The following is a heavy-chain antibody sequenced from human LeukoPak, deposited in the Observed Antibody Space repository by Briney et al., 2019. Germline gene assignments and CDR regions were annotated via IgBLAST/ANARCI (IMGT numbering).Heavy chain of an antibody. D-gene: IGHD2-21*01. Sequence: GGSLRLSCAASGFAFSGYSMHWVRQAPGKGLEWISCITSGGSTMDYADSVKGRFTISRDNAKNSLYLQMNSLTAEDTAVYYCARAPHGLDYWGQGTLVTVS. J-gene: IGHJ4*02. CDR2: ITSGGSTM. V-gene: IGHV3-48*04. CDR1: GFAFSGYS. CDR3: ARAPHGLDY.